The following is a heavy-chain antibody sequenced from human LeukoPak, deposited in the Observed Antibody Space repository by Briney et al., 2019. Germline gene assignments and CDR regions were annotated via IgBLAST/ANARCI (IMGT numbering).Heavy chain of an antibody. CDR1: GYTFTRYY. D-gene: IGHD6-13*01. V-gene: IGHV1-2*02. J-gene: IGHJ4*02. CDR3: ARDLFLAAAERVGDDY. CDR2: INPNSGGT. Sequence: ASVKVSCKASGYTFTRYYMHWVRQAPGQGLEWMGWINPNSGGTNYAQKFQGRVTLTRDTSISTAYMELSSLISDDTAVYYCARDLFLAAAERVGDDYWGQGTLVTVSS.